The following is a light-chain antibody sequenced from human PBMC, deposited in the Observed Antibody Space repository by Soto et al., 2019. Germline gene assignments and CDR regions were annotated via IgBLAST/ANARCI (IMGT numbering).Light chain of an antibody. Sequence: DIQLTQSPSTLSASVGDRVTLTCRAAQSLNSRLAWYQHRPGKAPRLLIYDASTLESGVPSRFSGSGSGTEFTLTINNLQPDDLATYYCLQHNSYPQTFGQGTKVDIK. CDR1: QSLNSR. J-gene: IGKJ1*01. CDR2: DAS. CDR3: LQHNSYPQT. V-gene: IGKV1-5*01.